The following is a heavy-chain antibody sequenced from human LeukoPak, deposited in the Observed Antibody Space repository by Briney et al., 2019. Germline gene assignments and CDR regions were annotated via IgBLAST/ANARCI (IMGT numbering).Heavy chain of an antibody. D-gene: IGHD6-19*01. Sequence: ASVKDCCKASGYTFTGHYIHWVRQAPREELESMGSINPNSGGTHYAQKFQGRVTMPRDTSLTTAYMELRRVTSDDTAVYYCARVGHTSGWDFDYWGQGTLVTVSS. J-gene: IGHJ4*02. V-gene: IGHV1-2*02. CDR2: INPNSGGT. CDR3: ARVGHTSGWDFDY. CDR1: GYTFTGHY.